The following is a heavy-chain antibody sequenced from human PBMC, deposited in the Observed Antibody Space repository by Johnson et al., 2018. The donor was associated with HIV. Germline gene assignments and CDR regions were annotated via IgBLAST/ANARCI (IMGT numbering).Heavy chain of an antibody. CDR3: ARAPEVRGVDAFDI. Sequence: QVQLVESGGGVVQPGRPLRLSCAASGFTFSSYGMHWVRQAPGKGLEWVAFIRYDGSNKYYADSVKGRFTISRDNTENLGYLQMNILSAEDTAVYYCARAPEVRGVDAFDIWGQGTMVTVSS. V-gene: IGHV3-33*03. CDR2: IRYDGSNK. J-gene: IGHJ3*02. D-gene: IGHD3-10*01. CDR1: GFTFSSYG.